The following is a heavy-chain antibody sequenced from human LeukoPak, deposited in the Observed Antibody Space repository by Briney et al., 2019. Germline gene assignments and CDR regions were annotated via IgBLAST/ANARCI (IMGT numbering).Heavy chain of an antibody. J-gene: IGHJ5*02. Sequence: ASVKVSCKASGYTFTGYYMHWVRQAPGQGLEWMGWINPNSGGTNYAQKFQGRVTMTRDTPISTAYMELSRLRSDDTAVYYCARVVNSYGDSNWFDPWGQGTLVTVSS. CDR3: ARVVNSYGDSNWFDP. V-gene: IGHV1-2*02. CDR1: GYTFTGYY. D-gene: IGHD5-18*01. CDR2: INPNSGGT.